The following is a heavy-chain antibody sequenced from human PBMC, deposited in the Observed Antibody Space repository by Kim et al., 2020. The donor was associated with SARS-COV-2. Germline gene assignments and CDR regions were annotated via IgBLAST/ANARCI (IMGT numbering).Heavy chain of an antibody. J-gene: IGHJ6*02. V-gene: IGHV3-43*02. Sequence: GGSLRLDCAASGCTFDDYAFYWFCQAPGKGLEWCYLISQNGSSTDSADAVKPRFTISRDNSKNSLYLQMNSLRTEDTALYYCAKDATGYGMDVWGQGTTVTVAS. CDR3: AKDATGYGMDV. CDR2: ISQNGSST. CDR1: GCTFDDYA.